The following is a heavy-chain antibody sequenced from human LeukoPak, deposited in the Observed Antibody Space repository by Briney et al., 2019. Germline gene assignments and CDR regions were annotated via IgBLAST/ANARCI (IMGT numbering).Heavy chain of an antibody. V-gene: IGHV3-64D*09. CDR2: ISSNGGST. CDR3: VKVGLWENAVAGFFDY. D-gene: IGHD6-19*01. CDR1: GFTFSSYA. J-gene: IGHJ4*02. Sequence: GGSLRLSCSASGFTFSSYAMHWVRQAPGKGLEYVSAISSNGGSTYYAHSLKGRFTISRDNSKNTLYLQMSSLRAEDTAVYYCVKVGLWENAVAGFFDYWGQGTLVTVSS.